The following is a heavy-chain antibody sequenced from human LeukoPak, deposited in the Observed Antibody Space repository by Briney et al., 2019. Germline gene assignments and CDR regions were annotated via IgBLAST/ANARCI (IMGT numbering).Heavy chain of an antibody. CDR1: GFTFSSYS. CDR2: ISSSSSTI. V-gene: IGHV3-48*01. J-gene: IGHJ3*02. D-gene: IGHD3-22*01. Sequence: PGGSLRLSCAASGFTFSSYSMNWVRQAPGKGLEWVSYISSSSSTIYYADSVKGRFTISRDNAKNSLYLQMNSLRAEDTALYYCAKGRITMIVVVEDAFDIWGQGTMVTVSS. CDR3: AKGRITMIVVVEDAFDI.